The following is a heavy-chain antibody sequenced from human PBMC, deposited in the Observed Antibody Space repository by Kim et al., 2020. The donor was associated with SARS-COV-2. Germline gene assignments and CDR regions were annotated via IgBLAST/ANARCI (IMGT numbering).Heavy chain of an antibody. CDR3: ARGVGSGSYLGVNFDY. Sequence: YVKGRFNIPRDNAKYTLYLQMNSLRAEDTALYYCARGVGSGSYLGVNFDYWGQGTLVTVSS. J-gene: IGHJ4*02. V-gene: IGHV3-9*01. D-gene: IGHD3-10*01.